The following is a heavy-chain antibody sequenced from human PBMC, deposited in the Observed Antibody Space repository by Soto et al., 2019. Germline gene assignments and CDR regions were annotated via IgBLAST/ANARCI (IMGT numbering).Heavy chain of an antibody. V-gene: IGHV2-5*02. J-gene: IGHJ4*02. CDR1: GFSLSTSGVG. CDR3: AHQGGYSYGFRWGGGHYFDY. Sequence: QITLKESGPTLVKPTQTLTLTCTFSGFSLSTSGVGVGWIRQPPGKALEWLALIYWDDDKRYSTSLKSRLTNTKDTPKNQVVLTMTNMDPVDTATYYCAHQGGYSYGFRWGGGHYFDYWGQGTLVTVSS. D-gene: IGHD5-18*01. CDR2: IYWDDDK.